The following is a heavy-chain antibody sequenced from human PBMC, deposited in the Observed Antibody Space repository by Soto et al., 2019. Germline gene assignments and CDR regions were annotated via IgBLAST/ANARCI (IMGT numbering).Heavy chain of an antibody. J-gene: IGHJ5*02. CDR3: AREGDDILTGYAPLDP. CDR2: ISSSSSTI. CDR1: GFTFSSYS. Sequence: GGSLRLSCAASGFTFSSYSMNWVRQAPGQGLEWVSYISSSSSTIYYADSVKGRFTNSRDNAKNSLYLQMNSLRAEDTAVYYCAREGDDILTGYAPLDPWGQGT. D-gene: IGHD3-9*01. V-gene: IGHV3-48*01.